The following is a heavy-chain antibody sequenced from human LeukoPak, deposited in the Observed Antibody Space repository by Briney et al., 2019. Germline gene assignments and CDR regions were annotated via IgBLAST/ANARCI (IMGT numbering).Heavy chain of an antibody. V-gene: IGHV4-61*02. D-gene: IGHD4-17*01. CDR2: IYTSGST. CDR1: GGSISSGSYY. CDR3: ARMAHDYGDYAHDY. J-gene: IGHJ4*02. Sequence: SETLSLTCTVSGGSISSGSYYWSWIRQPAGKGLEWIGRIYTSGSTNYNPSLKSRVTISVDTSKNQFSLKLSSVTAADTAVYYCARMAHDYGDYAHDYWGQGTLVTVSS.